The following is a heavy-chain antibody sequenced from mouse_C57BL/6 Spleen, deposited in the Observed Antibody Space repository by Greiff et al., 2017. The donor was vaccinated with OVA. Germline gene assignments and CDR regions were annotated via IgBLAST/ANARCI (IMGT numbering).Heavy chain of an antibody. CDR1: GFNIKDYY. D-gene: IGHD2-4*01. CDR3: TTDDYDGWFAY. CDR2: IDPEDGGT. V-gene: IGHV14-1*01. Sequence: EVKLLESGAELVRPGASVKLSCTASGFNIKDYYMHWVKQRPEQGLEWIGRIDPEDGGTEYAPKFQGKATMTADTSSNTAYLQLSSLTSEDTAVYYCTTDDYDGWFAYWGQGTLVTVSA. J-gene: IGHJ3*01.